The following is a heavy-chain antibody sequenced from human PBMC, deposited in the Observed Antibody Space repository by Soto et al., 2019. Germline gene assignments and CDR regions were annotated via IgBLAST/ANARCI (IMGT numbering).Heavy chain of an antibody. J-gene: IGHJ6*02. Sequence: QVQLQESGPGLVKPSGTLSLTCVVSGGSLSSNNWWSWVRQSPGRGLQWIGAVYHTGRTSYNPSLRGQVTMSLDKSTNEFSLRLTSVTAADTAVHYCAKGNEALDVWGQGTTVIVSS. CDR1: GGSLSSNNW. CDR2: VYHTGRT. CDR3: AKGNEALDV. D-gene: IGHD1-1*01. V-gene: IGHV4-4*02.